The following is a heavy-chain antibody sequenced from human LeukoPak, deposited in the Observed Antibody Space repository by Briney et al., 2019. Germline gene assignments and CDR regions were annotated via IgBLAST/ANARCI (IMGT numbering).Heavy chain of an antibody. Sequence: SETLSLTCTVSGGSINNYWWSWIRQPPGKGLEWIGYIYYTGSTNYNPSLKSRVTISVDTSKNQFSLKLSSVTAADTAVYYCARGVLEDYDILTGYERPYFDYWGQGTLVTVSS. J-gene: IGHJ4*02. CDR3: ARGVLEDYDILTGYERPYFDY. D-gene: IGHD3-9*01. CDR2: IYYTGST. CDR1: GGSINNYW. V-gene: IGHV4-59*08.